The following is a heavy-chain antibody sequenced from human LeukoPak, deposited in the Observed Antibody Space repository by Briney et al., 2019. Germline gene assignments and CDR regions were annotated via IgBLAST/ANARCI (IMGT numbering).Heavy chain of an antibody. D-gene: IGHD3-22*01. CDR3: ARYYYDGSGYYYVEY. Sequence: SETLSLTCIVSVGSISSSSYGWGWIRQPPGKGLEWIGSIYYSGSTYYNPSLKSGVSISVDTSKNQFSLRLSSVTAADTAVYYCARYYYDGSGYYYVEYWGQGTLVTVSS. J-gene: IGHJ4*02. V-gene: IGHV4-39*01. CDR2: IYYSGST. CDR1: VGSISSSSYG.